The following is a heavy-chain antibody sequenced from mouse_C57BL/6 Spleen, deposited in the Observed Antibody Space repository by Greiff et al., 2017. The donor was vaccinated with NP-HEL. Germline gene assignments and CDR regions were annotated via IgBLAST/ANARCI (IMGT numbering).Heavy chain of an antibody. D-gene: IGHD2-10*02. Sequence: EVQGVESGGDLVKPGGSLKLSCAASGFTFSSYGMSWVRQTPDKRLEWVATISSGGSYTYYPDSVKGRFTISRDNAKNTLYLQMSSLKSEDTAMYYCARYGNYVDYWGQGTTLTVSS. CDR3: ARYGNYVDY. V-gene: IGHV5-6*01. CDR2: ISSGGSYT. J-gene: IGHJ2*01. CDR1: GFTFSSYG.